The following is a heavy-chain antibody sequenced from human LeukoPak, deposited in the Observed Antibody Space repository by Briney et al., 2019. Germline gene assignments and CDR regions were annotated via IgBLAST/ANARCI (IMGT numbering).Heavy chain of an antibody. D-gene: IGHD3-16*01. Sequence: GGSLRLSCAASGFIVNSNYMNWVRQAPGKGLEWVSVLYSDDTTYYADSVKGRFTVSRDNSKNTLYLQMNNLRAEDTAVYYCARGGGYFAIDYWGQGTLVTVSS. J-gene: IGHJ4*02. CDR3: ARGGGYFAIDY. CDR1: GFIVNSNY. V-gene: IGHV3-53*01. CDR2: LYSDDTT.